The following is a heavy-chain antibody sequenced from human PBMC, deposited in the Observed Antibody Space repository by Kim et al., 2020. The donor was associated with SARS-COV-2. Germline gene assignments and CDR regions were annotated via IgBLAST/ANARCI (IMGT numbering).Heavy chain of an antibody. CDR1: GGSITNYY. J-gene: IGHJ4*02. V-gene: IGHV4-59*03. Sequence: SETLSLTCTVSGGSITNYYWSWIRQPPGKGLEWIGHLYYSGIATYSPSLKSRVTISLDMSKTQFSLNLSSVAAADTAVYYCARWDPTSSTYYFDYWGQGTLVTVSS. D-gene: IGHD2-2*01. CDR2: LYYSGIA. CDR3: ARWDPTSSTYYFDY.